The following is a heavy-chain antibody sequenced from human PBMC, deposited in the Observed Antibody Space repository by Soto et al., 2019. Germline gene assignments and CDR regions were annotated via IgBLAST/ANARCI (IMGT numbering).Heavy chain of an antibody. CDR3: ARECSGGSCPISHFDY. J-gene: IGHJ4*02. CDR2: IYYSGST. V-gene: IGHV4-31*03. D-gene: IGHD2-15*01. CDR1: GGSISSGGYY. Sequence: PSETLSLTCTVSGGSISSGGYYWSWIRQHPGKGLEWIGYIYYSGSTYYNPSLKSRVTISVDTSKNQFSLKLSSVTAADTAVYYCARECSGGSCPISHFDYWGQGTLVTVSS.